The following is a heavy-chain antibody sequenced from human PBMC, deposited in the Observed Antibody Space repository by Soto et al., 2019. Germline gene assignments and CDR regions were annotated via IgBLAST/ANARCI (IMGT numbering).Heavy chain of an antibody. V-gene: IGHV3-23*01. D-gene: IGHD2-15*01. J-gene: IGHJ5*01. CDR1: KFSFSDYA. CDR2: IGGGNTDR. CDR3: AKDVVSYNGKWDWFDS. Sequence: DVQLLEYGGCLVQPGGSLTLSCAASKFSFSDYAMNWVGQAPENGMEWVSSIGGGNTDRYYADSVKGRFIISRDNSKNTMYLQMNSLRYDDTAVYYCAKDVVSYNGKWDWFDSWGQGTLVTVSS.